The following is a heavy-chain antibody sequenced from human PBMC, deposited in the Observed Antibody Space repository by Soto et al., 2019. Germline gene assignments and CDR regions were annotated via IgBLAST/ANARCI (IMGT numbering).Heavy chain of an antibody. CDR2: IYYSGST. CDR1: GGSISSYY. CDR3: ARERTGFDY. D-gene: IGHD3-10*01. Sequence: TLSLTCTVSGGSISSYYWSWIRQPPGKGLEWIGYIYYSGSTNYNPSLKSRVTISVDTSKNQFSLKLSSVTAADTAVYYCARERTGFDYWGQGTLVTVSS. V-gene: IGHV4-59*01. J-gene: IGHJ4*02.